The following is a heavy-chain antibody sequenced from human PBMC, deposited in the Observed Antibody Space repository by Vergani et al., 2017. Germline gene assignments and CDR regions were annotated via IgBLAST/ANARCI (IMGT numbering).Heavy chain of an antibody. CDR1: GFTFSSYS. CDR2: ISSSSSYI. CDR3: AGDIAMVRGLDV. D-gene: IGHD3-10*01. Sequence: EVQLVESGGGLVKPGGSLRLSCAASGFTFSSYSMNWVRQAPGKGLEWVSSISSSSSYIYYADSVKGRFTISRDNAKNSLYLQMNSLRAEDTAVYYCAGDIAMVRGLDVWGKGTTVTVSS. J-gene: IGHJ6*04. V-gene: IGHV3-21*01.